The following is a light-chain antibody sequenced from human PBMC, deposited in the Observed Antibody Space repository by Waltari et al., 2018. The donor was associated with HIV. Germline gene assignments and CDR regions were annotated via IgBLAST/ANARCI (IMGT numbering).Light chain of an antibody. Sequence: QSALTQPPSVSGDPGQRVTIPCTGLRSTNFGTTYDVHWYQHLPGTGPSRIHSTSSNRPSGHPHRFPAYRSGTTASLTTVRLQAGDEATYYCQSFDRLGASPIFGEETRLTV. CDR3: QSFDRLGASPI. CDR1: RSTNFGTTYD. J-gene: IGLJ2*01. V-gene: IGLV1-40*01. CDR2: TSS.